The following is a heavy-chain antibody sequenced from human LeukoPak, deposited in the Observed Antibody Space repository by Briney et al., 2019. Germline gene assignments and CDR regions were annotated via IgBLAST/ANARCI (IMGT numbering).Heavy chain of an antibody. Sequence: PSETLSLTCTVSGGSIGTYYWSWIRQPPGKGLEWIGEINHSGSTNYNPSLKSRVTISVDTSKNQFSLKLSSVTAADTAVYYCARDRITMVRGVITWFDPWGQGTLVTVSS. J-gene: IGHJ5*02. CDR1: GGSIGTYY. CDR3: ARDRITMVRGVITWFDP. D-gene: IGHD3-10*01. CDR2: INHSGST. V-gene: IGHV4-34*01.